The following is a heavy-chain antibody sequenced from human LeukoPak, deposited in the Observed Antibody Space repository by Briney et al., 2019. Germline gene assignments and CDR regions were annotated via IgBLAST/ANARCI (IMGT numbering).Heavy chain of an antibody. CDR2: IIPILGIA. J-gene: IGHJ4*02. V-gene: IGHV1-69*04. D-gene: IGHD4-4*01. CDR1: GGTFSSYA. CDR3: ARAYDSNYENPFDY. Sequence: GASVKVSCKASGGTFSSYAISWVRQAPGQGLEWMGRIIPILGIASYAQKFQGRVTITADKSTSTAYMELSSLRSEDTAVYYCARAYDSNYENPFDYWGQGTLVTVSS.